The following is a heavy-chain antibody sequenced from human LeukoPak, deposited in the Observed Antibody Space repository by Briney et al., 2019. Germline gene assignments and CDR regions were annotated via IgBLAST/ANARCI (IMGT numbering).Heavy chain of an antibody. D-gene: IGHD3-9*01. CDR1: GGTFSSYA. V-gene: IGHV1-69*13. J-gene: IGHJ4*02. Sequence: SVKVSCKASGGTFSSYAISWVRQAPGQGLEWMGGIIPIFGTANYAQKFQGRVTITADESTSTAYMELSSLRSEDTAVYYCATSRDYDILTGDYWGQGTLVTVSS. CDR2: IIPIFGTA. CDR3: ATSRDYDILTGDY.